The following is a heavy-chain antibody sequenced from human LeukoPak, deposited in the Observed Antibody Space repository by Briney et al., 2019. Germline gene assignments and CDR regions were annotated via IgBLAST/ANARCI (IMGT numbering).Heavy chain of an antibody. CDR3: ARWAGNYYGSSGYPRPFEY. CDR2: IKEDGSET. Sequence: GGSLRLSCAVSGFTFSNYWMRWVRQAPGKGLEWVANIKEDGSETYYVDSVKGRLTISRDNAKNSLYLQMNSLRAEDTAVYYCARWAGNYYGSSGYPRPFEYWGQGTLVTVSS. CDR1: GFTFSNYW. V-gene: IGHV3-7*01. J-gene: IGHJ4*02. D-gene: IGHD3-22*01.